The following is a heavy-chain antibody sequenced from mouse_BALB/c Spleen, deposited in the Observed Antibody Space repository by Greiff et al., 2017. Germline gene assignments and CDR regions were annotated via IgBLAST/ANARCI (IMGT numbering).Heavy chain of an antibody. V-gene: IGHV5-6-3*01. CDR1: GFTFSSYG. J-gene: IGHJ2*01. Sequence: EGQVVESGGGLVQPGGSLKLSCAASGFTFSSYGMSWVRQTPDKRLELVATINSNGGSTYYPDSVKGRFTISRDNAKNTLYLQMSSLKSEDTAMYYCARDYYGSSPDYWGQGTTLTVSS. CDR2: INSNGGST. D-gene: IGHD1-1*01. CDR3: ARDYYGSSPDY.